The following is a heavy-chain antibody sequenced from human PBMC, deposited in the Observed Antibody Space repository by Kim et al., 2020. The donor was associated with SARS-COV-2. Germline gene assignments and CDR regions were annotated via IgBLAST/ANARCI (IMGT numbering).Heavy chain of an antibody. CDR1: GGTFSSYA. CDR3: ASRTGRGSSPYLTLDY. CDR2: IIPIFGTA. D-gene: IGHD6-6*01. Sequence: SVKVSCKASGGTFSSYAISWVRQAPGQGLEWMGGIIPIFGTANYAQKFQGRVTITADESTSTAYMELSSLRSEDTAVYYCASRTGRGSSPYLTLDYWGQGTLVTVSS. V-gene: IGHV1-69*13. J-gene: IGHJ4*02.